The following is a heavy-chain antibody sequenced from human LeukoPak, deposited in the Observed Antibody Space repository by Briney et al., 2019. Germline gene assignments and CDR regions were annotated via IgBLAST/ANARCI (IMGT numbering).Heavy chain of an antibody. CDR3: ARERAYYDILPRWFDP. Sequence: SETLSLTCTVSGGSISTYYWSWIRQPPGKGLEWIGYIYYSGSTSYNPSLKSRVTISVDTSKNQFSLKLSSVTAADTAVYYCARERAYYDILPRWFDPWGQGSLVTVSS. J-gene: IGHJ5*02. V-gene: IGHV4-59*12. CDR1: GGSISTYY. D-gene: IGHD3-9*01. CDR2: IYYSGST.